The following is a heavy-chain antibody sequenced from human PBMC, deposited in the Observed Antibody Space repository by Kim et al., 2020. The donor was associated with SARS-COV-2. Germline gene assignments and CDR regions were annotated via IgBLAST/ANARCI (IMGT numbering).Heavy chain of an antibody. CDR2: ISSSSTI. J-gene: IGHJ6*02. CDR3: ARDKFGVVAPRGMDV. CDR1: GFTFSSYS. D-gene: IGHD2-15*01. V-gene: IGHV3-48*02. Sequence: GGSLRLSCAASGFTFSSYSMNWVRQAPGKGLEWVSYISSSSTIYYADSVKGRFTISRDNAKNSLYLQMNSLRDEDTAVYYCARDKFGVVAPRGMDVWGQGTTVTVSS.